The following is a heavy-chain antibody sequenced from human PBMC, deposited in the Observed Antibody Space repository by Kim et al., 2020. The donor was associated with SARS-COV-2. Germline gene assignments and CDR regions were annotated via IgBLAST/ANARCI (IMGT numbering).Heavy chain of an antibody. CDR1: GASVRSSHYY. CDR3: VRLALVGAPDS. CDR2: AYYSGDS. V-gene: IGHV4-39*01. J-gene: IGHJ4*02. D-gene: IGHD1-26*01. Sequence: SETLSLTCTVSGASVRSSHYYWGWIRQPPGKGLEWIGSAYYSGDSYYNGSLGSRVAISVDTSKNQLSLTLRSMTAADTAVYYCVRLALVGAPDSWGLGTL.